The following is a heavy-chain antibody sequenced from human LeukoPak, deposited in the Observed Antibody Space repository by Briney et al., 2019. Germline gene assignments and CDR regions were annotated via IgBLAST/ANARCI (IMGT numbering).Heavy chain of an antibody. Sequence: GGSLRLSCAASGFTFSSYAMSWVRQAPGKGLEWVSAISGSGGSTYYADSVKGRFTISRDNSKNTLYLQMNSLRAEDTAVYYCASGGYSSSWYVGLPFDYWGQGTLVTVSS. J-gene: IGHJ4*02. CDR3: ASGGYSSSWYVGLPFDY. D-gene: IGHD6-13*01. CDR2: ISGSGGST. V-gene: IGHV3-23*01. CDR1: GFTFSSYA.